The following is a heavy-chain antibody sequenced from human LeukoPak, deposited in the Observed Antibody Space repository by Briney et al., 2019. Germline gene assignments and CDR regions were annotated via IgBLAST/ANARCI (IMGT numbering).Heavy chain of an antibody. CDR1: GESLNSYY. CDR2: IYESGST. Sequence: PSETLSLTCALYGESLNSYYWSWIRHPPQKGGEWIGEIYESGSTEYNPSLKSRVTISMVPSKQQFSLSLTSVTAADTAVYYCARGAWATRLGSWGLGTPVIVSS. D-gene: IGHD2-15*01. V-gene: IGHV4-34*01. J-gene: IGHJ4*02. CDR3: ARGAWATRLGS.